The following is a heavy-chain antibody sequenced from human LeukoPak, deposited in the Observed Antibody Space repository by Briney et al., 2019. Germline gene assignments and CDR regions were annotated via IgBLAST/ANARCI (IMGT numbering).Heavy chain of an antibody. J-gene: IGHJ4*02. CDR3: ARVSIAAAGKRVDY. D-gene: IGHD6-13*01. Sequence: PGGSLRLSCTASGFTFSGYEMTWVRQAPGKGLEWVSCISSSSSTIYYADSVKGRFTISRDNAKNSLYLQMNSLRAEDTAVYYCARVSIAAAGKRVDYWGQGTLVTVSS. CDR1: GFTFSGYE. V-gene: IGHV3-48*01. CDR2: ISSSSSTI.